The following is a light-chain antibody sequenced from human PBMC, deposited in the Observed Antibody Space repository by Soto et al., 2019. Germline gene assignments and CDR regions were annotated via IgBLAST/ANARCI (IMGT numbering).Light chain of an antibody. CDR3: SSYTSGSTLV. CDR1: SSDVGAYNY. Sequence: QSALTQPASVSGSPGQSITICCTGTSSDVGAYNYVSWYQQHPGKAPKLMIYEVSNRPSGVSNRFSGSKSGNTASLTISGLQAEDEGDYYCSSYTSGSTLVFGEGTKLTVL. CDR2: EVS. V-gene: IGLV2-14*01. J-gene: IGLJ3*02.